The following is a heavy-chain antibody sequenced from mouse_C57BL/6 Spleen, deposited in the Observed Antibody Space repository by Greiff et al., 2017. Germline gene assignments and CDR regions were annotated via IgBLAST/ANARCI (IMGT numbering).Heavy chain of an antibody. CDR3: AREGYYGRVGYFDV. V-gene: IGHV1-26*01. CDR2: INPNNGGT. D-gene: IGHD1-1*01. CDR1: GYTFTDYY. Sequence: VQLQQSGPELVKPGASVKISCKASGYTFTDYYMNWVKQSHGKSLEWIGDINPNNGGTSFNQKFKGKATLTVDKSSSTAYMELRSLTSEDSAVYYCAREGYYGRVGYFDVWGTGTTVTVSS. J-gene: IGHJ1*03.